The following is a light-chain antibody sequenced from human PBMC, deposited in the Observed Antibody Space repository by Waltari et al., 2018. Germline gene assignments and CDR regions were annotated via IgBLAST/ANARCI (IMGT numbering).Light chain of an antibody. CDR1: SGHSSNV. V-gene: IGLV4-69*01. J-gene: IGLJ3*02. Sequence: QLVLTQSPSASASLGASVKLTCTLSSGHSSNVIAWLQQQPEKGPRFLMKVNSDGTHSKGDEIPDRFSGSSSGAERYLTISSRQSEDEADYYCQTGGHGTWVFGGGTKLTVL. CDR3: QTGGHGTWV. CDR2: VNSDGTH.